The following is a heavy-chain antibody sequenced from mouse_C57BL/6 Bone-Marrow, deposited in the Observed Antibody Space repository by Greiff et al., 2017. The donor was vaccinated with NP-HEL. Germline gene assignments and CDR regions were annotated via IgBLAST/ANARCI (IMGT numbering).Heavy chain of an antibody. D-gene: IGHD1-1*01. CDR3: ARRHYYGSSYGYFDV. CDR2: ISNLAYSI. J-gene: IGHJ1*03. Sequence: EVQGVESGGGLVQPGGSLKLSCAASGFTFSDYGMAWVRQAPRKGPEWVAFISNLAYSIYYADTVTGRFTISRENAKNTLYLEMSSLRSEDTAMYYCARRHYYGSSYGYFDVWGTGTTVTVSS. CDR1: GFTFSDYG. V-gene: IGHV5-15*01.